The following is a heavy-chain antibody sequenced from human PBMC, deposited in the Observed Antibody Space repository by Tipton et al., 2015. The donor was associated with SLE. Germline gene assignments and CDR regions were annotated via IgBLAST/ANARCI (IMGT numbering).Heavy chain of an antibody. D-gene: IGHD2-21*02. CDR2: INHSGST. Sequence: AGLVKPSETLSLTCAVYGGSFSGYYWSWIRQPPGKGLEWIGEINHSGSTNYNPSLKSRVTISVDTSKNQFSLKLSSVTAADTAVYYCARGGKWNCGGDCSENYFDYWGQGTLVTVSS. CDR1: GGSFSGYY. J-gene: IGHJ4*02. CDR3: ARGGKWNCGGDCSENYFDY. V-gene: IGHV4-34*01.